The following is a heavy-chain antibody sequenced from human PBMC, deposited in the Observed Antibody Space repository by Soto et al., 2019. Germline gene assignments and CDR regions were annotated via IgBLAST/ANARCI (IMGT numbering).Heavy chain of an antibody. D-gene: IGHD3-10*01. J-gene: IGHJ4*02. CDR1: AFTFSNYG. V-gene: IGHV3-30*18. CDR3: AKDERITIVRGVHLDY. Sequence: QVQLVESGGGVVQPGRSLRLSCVASAFTFSNYGMHWVRQAPGKGLEWVAVISNDGSNKYYADSVKGRFTISRDNSKNTLYLHMNSLRAEDTAVYYCAKDERITIVRGVHLDYWGQGTLVTVSS. CDR2: ISNDGSNK.